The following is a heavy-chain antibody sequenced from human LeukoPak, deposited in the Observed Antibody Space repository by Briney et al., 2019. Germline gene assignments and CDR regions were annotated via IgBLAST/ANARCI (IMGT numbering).Heavy chain of an antibody. CDR2: IKQDGSEK. V-gene: IGHV3-7*01. J-gene: IGHJ4*02. Sequence: QTGGSLRLPCAASGFTFSSHWMSWVRQAPGKGLEWVANIKQDGSEKYSVDFVKGRFTMSRDNAKNSLYLQMNSLRAEDTAVYYCVRDSGGFDYWGQGTLVTVSS. CDR3: VRDSGGFDY. CDR1: GFTFSSHW. D-gene: IGHD1-26*01.